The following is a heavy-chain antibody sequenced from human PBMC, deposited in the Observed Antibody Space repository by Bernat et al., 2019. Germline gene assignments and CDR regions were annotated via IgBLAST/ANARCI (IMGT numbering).Heavy chain of an antibody. CDR1: GFTFSSVW. CDR3: ARVPGVERYFDY. CDR2: IKQDGREK. Sequence: EVQLVESGGGLVQPGGSLRLSCAASGFTFSSVWMSWVRQVPGKGLVWVANIKQDGREKFYVDYVKGGFTSSRDNAKNSLYLQMNSLRAEDTAVYYCARVPGVERYFDYWGQGALVTVSS. J-gene: IGHJ4*02. D-gene: IGHD1-1*01. V-gene: IGHV3-7*01.